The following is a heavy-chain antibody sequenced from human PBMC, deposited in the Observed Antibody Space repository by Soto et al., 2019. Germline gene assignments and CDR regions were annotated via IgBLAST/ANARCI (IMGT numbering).Heavy chain of an antibody. Sequence: EVQLVESGGGLVQPGGSLRLSCAASGFTFSGYWMHWVRQAPGEGLVWVSRVDGDRSRTNYADSVKGRVTISRDNAKNTLYLQMNSLRAEDTAVYYCPRQLASYNDYWGQGTLVIVSS. J-gene: IGHJ4*01. CDR2: VDGDRSRT. CDR1: GFTFSGYW. V-gene: IGHV3-74*01. CDR3: PRQLASYNDY. D-gene: IGHD1-1*01.